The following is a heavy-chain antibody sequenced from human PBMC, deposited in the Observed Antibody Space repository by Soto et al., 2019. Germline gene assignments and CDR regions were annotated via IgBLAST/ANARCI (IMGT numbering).Heavy chain of an antibody. CDR3: AREGGSSSFNLRRKNYSGMDV. CDR2: IIPIFGTA. V-gene: IGHV1-69*12. CDR1: GGTFSSYA. Sequence: QVQLVQSGAEVKKPGSSVKVSCKASGGTFSSYAISWVRQAPGQGLEWMGGIIPIFGTANYAQKFQGRVTITADESTSTAYMELSSLRSEDTAVYYCAREGGSSSFNLRRKNYSGMDVWGQGTTVTVSS. J-gene: IGHJ6*02. D-gene: IGHD6-13*01.